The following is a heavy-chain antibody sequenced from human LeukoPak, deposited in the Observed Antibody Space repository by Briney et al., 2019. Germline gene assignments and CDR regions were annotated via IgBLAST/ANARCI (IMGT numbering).Heavy chain of an antibody. CDR1: GFTFSSYG. CDR2: IRYDGSNK. J-gene: IGHJ6*03. CDR3: AKDKSGCTNGVCYGDYYYYYMDV. V-gene: IGHV3-30*02. D-gene: IGHD2-8*01. Sequence: PGGSLRLSCAASGFTFSSYGMHWVRQAPGKGLEWVAFIRYDGSNKYYADSVKGRFTISRDNSKNTLYLQMNSLRAEDMAVYYCAKDKSGCTNGVCYGDYYYYYMDVWGKGTTVTVSS.